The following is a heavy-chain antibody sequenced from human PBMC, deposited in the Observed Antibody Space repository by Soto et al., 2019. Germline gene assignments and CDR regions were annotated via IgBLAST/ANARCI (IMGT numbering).Heavy chain of an antibody. Sequence: GGSLRLSCAASGFTFSSYSMNWVRQAPGKGLEWVSYISSSSRTIYYADSVKGRFTISRDNAKNSLYLQMNSLRDEDSAVYYCATESVDTPIERRIGMDVWGQGTTVTVSS. V-gene: IGHV3-48*02. D-gene: IGHD5-18*01. CDR1: GFTFSSYS. J-gene: IGHJ6*02. CDR3: ATESVDTPIERRIGMDV. CDR2: ISSSSRTI.